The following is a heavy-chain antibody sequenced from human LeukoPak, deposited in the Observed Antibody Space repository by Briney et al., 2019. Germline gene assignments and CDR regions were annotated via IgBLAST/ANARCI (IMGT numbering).Heavy chain of an antibody. J-gene: IGHJ4*02. D-gene: IGHD2-2*01. CDR2: ISSSSSYI. CDR3: AKGVVVAPDVTPFDY. V-gene: IGHV3-21*01. Sequence: PGGSLRLSCAASGFTFSSYSMNWVRQAPGKGLEWASSISSSSSYIYYADSVKGRFTISRDNAKNSLYLQMNSLRAEDTAVYYCAKGVVVAPDVTPFDYWGQGTLVTVSS. CDR1: GFTFSSYS.